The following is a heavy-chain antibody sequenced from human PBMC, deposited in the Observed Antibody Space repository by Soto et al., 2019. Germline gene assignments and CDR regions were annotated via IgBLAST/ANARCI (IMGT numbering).Heavy chain of an antibody. CDR3: AKEMITFGDFNYYYMDV. CDR2: ITWHSGTI. J-gene: IGHJ6*03. V-gene: IGHV3-9*01. D-gene: IGHD3-16*01. CDR1: GFTFDQYT. Sequence: EVQLVESGGGLVQPGRSLRLACAASGFTFDQYTMHWVRQASGKGLEWVSSITWHSGTIGYADSVKGRFTISRDNAKNSLYLRMNSLRGEDTALYYCAKEMITFGDFNYYYMDVWGNGTTVTVSS.